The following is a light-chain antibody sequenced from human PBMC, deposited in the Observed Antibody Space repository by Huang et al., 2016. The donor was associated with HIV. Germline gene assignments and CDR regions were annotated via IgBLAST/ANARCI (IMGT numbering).Light chain of an antibody. CDR3: QQSYDART. CDR2: GAS. J-gene: IGKJ1*01. V-gene: IGKV1-39*01. Sequence: DIQMTQSPSSLSASIGDRVTITCRASQSISSHLNWYQQKPGKAPKLLIYGASKLQTGVPSRFSGSGSGTDFTLASSSLQPEDFATYYCQQSYDARTFGQGTKVEI. CDR1: QSISSH.